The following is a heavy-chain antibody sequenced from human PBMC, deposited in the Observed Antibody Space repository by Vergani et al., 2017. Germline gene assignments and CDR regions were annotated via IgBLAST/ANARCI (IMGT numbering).Heavy chain of an antibody. CDR2: IIPIFGTA. CDR1: GGTFSSYA. CDR3: ARPLFASNDDSSGYYDY. D-gene: IGHD3-22*01. J-gene: IGHJ4*02. V-gene: IGHV1-69*01. Sequence: QVQLVQSGAEVKKPGSSVKVSCKASGGTFSSYAISWVRQAPGQGLEWMGGIIPIFGTANYAQKFQGRVTITADESTSTAYMGLSSLRAEDTAVYYCARPLFASNDDSSGYYDYWGQGTLVTVSS.